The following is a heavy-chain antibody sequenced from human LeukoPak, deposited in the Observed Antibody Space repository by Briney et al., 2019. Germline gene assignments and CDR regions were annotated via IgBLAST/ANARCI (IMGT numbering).Heavy chain of an antibody. CDR1: GGSFSGYY. J-gene: IGHJ4*02. D-gene: IGHD6-13*01. CDR2: INHSGST. CDR3: ARTARGYTMGRKRQTVDY. V-gene: IGHV4-34*01. Sequence: PSETLSLTCAVHGGSFSGYYWSWIRQPPGKGLEWVGEINHSGSTNYNPSLKSRATISVATSKNQFSLMLSSVTAAATPVHYCARTARGYTMGRKRQTVDYWGQGTLVTVSS.